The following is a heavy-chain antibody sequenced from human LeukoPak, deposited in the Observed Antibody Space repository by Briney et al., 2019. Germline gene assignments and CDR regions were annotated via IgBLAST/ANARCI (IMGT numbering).Heavy chain of an antibody. V-gene: IGHV4-59*08. Sequence: PSETLSLTCTVSGGSISNYYWSWIRQPPGKGLEWIGYIYYSRSTNYNPSLKSRVTISEDTSKNQFSLKLNSVTAADTAVYYCARYISSGLDYWGQGTLVTVSS. CDR2: IYYSRST. J-gene: IGHJ4*02. CDR3: ARYISSGLDY. D-gene: IGHD6-6*01. CDR1: GGSISNYY.